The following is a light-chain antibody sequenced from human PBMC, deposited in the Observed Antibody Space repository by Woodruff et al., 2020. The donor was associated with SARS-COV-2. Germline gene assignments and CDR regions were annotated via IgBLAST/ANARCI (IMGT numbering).Light chain of an antibody. CDR2: DAS. Sequence: ATLSLSPGERATLSCRASQSVSSYLAWYQQKPGQAPRLLIYDASNRATGIPARFSGSGSGTDFTLTISSLEPEDFAVYYCQQYGCSVTFGQGT. CDR3: QQYGCSVT. CDR1: QSVSSY. V-gene: IGKV3-11*01. J-gene: IGKJ5*01.